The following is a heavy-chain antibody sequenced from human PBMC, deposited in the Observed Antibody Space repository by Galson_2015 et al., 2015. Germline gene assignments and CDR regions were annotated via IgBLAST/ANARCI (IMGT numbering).Heavy chain of an antibody. CDR2: IIPILGIA. V-gene: IGHV1-69*02. CDR1: GGTFSSYP. Sequence: SVKVSCKASGGTFSSYPISWVRQAPGQGLEWMGRIIPILGIANYAQKFQGRVTITADKSTSTAYMELSSLRSEDTAVYYCASLEEVVNNCSGGSCYPDYWGQGTLVTVSS. CDR3: ASLEEVVNNCSGGSCYPDY. D-gene: IGHD2-15*01. J-gene: IGHJ4*02.